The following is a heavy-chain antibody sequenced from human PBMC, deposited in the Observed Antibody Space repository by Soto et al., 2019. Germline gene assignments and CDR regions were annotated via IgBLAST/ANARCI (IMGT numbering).Heavy chain of an antibody. CDR2: ISDGDGDT. CDR3: AKGRTYFDF. V-gene: IGHV3-23*01. J-gene: IGHJ4*02. Sequence: EVVLLQSGGDLVQPGGSLRLSCAASGFTFSDYAMTWVRQAPGKGLEWVSDISDGDGDTHYADSVRGRFVISRDNSKNTLFLEMNRLRAEDAAVYYCAKGRTYFDFWGQGSLVTVSS. CDR1: GFTFSDYA.